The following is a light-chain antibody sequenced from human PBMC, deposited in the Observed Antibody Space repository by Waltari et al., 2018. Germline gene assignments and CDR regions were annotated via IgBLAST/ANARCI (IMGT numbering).Light chain of an antibody. V-gene: IGLV2-14*01. CDR1: SSAIAAYNV. Sequence: QSVLTQPSSVSGPPGQSIPISCTGTSSAIAAYNVFPWYQQPPGKAPKLRISAVPNRPPGVPDRFSGSKSGNTASLRISGLQAEDEADYYCSSYRSRNTPVLFGGGTTLTVV. J-gene: IGLJ3*02. CDR2: AVP. CDR3: SSYRSRNTPVL.